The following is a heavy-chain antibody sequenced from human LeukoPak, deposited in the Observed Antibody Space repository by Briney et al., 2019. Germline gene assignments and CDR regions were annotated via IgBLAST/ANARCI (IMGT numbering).Heavy chain of an antibody. CDR3: VTLGEFFGSGTYFIKPFDY. D-gene: IGHD3-10*01. Sequence: SETLSLTCTVSGGAISSSSYYWGWIRQPPGKGLEWIGSVYSGGGIYYNPSLNSRGTISVDTSKNQFSLKLTSVTAADTAVYYCVTLGEFFGSGTYFIKPFDYWGQGILVTVSS. V-gene: IGHV4-39*01. CDR2: VYSGGGI. CDR1: GGAISSSSYY. J-gene: IGHJ4*01.